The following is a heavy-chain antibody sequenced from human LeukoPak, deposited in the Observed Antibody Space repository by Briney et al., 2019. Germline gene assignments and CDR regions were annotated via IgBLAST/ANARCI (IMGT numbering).Heavy chain of an antibody. V-gene: IGHV1-69*05. CDR2: IIPIFGTA. Sequence: SVKVSCKASGYTFTSYDINWVRQATGQGLEWMGGIIPIFGTANYAQKFQGRVTITTDESTSTAYMELSSLRSEDTAVYYCARGAPWFDPWGQGTLVTVSS. J-gene: IGHJ5*02. CDR3: ARGAPWFDP. CDR1: GYTFTSYD.